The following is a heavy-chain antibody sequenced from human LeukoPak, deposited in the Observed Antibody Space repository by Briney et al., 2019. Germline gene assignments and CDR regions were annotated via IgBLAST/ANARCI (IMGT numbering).Heavy chain of an antibody. D-gene: IGHD5-24*01. CDR1: GYTFTSYY. CDR3: AREMATNPYDY. V-gene: IGHV1-46*01. J-gene: IGHJ4*02. Sequence: EASVKVSCKASGYTFTSYYMHRVRQAPGQGLEWVGIINPSGGSTSYAQKFQGRVTMTRDTSTSTVYMELSSLRSEDTAVYYCAREMATNPYDYWGQGTLVTVSS. CDR2: INPSGGST.